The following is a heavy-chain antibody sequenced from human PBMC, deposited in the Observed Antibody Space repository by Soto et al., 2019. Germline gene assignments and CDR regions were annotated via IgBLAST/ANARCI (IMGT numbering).Heavy chain of an antibody. V-gene: IGHV1-69*06. CDR3: ATSSEYKWTTVATFFDY. CDR1: GGTFSSYA. Sequence: QVQLVQSGAEVKKPGSSVKVSCKASGGTFSSYAISWVRQAPGQGLEWMGGIIPIFGTANYAQKFQGRVTITADKSTSTAYMEPRSLRSEDTAVYYCATSSEYKWTTVATFFDYWGQGTLVTVSS. J-gene: IGHJ4*02. CDR2: IIPIFGTA. D-gene: IGHD4-17*01.